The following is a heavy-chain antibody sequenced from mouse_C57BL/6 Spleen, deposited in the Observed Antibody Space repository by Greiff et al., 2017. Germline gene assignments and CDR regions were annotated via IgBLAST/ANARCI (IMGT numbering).Heavy chain of an antibody. J-gene: IGHJ1*03. Sequence: VQLQQSGAELVRPGASVKLSCTASGFNIKDDYMHWVKQRPEQGLEWIGWIDPENGDTEYASKFQGKATITADTSSNTAYLQLSSLTSEDTAVYYFTNYGSSYWYFDVWGTGTTVTVSS. CDR3: TNYGSSYWYFDV. D-gene: IGHD1-1*01. CDR2: IDPENGDT. V-gene: IGHV14-4*01. CDR1: GFNIKDDY.